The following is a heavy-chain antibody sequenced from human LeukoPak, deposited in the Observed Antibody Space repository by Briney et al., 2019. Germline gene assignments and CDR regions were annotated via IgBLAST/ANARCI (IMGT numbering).Heavy chain of an antibody. CDR3: ARDLLLVGANL. Sequence: QSGGSLRLSCEASGFTFSSCTMTWVRQAPGKGLEWVSSISSSSSYIYYADSVKGRFTISRDNAKNSLYLQMNSLRAEDTAVYYCARDLLLVGANLWGQGTLVTVSS. J-gene: IGHJ5*02. CDR1: GFTFSSCT. V-gene: IGHV3-21*01. CDR2: ISSSSSYI. D-gene: IGHD1-26*01.